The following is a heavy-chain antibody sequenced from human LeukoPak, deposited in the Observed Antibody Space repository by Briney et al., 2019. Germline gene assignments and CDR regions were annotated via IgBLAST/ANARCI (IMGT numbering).Heavy chain of an antibody. D-gene: IGHD3-22*01. CDR1: GGSISSGSYY. J-gene: IGHJ3*02. CDR3: ARVAYYYDSSGYYDAFDI. Sequence: SEILSLTCTVSGGSISSGSYYWSWIRQPAGTGLEWIGRIYTSGSTNYNPSLESRVTISVDTSKNQFSLKLSSVTAAATAVYYCARVAYYYDSSGYYDAFDIWGQGTMVTVSS. CDR2: IYTSGST. V-gene: IGHV4-61*02.